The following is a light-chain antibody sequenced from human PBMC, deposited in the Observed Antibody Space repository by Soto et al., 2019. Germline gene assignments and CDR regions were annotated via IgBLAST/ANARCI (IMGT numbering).Light chain of an antibody. CDR3: TSYTSDSSVI. V-gene: IGLV2-14*03. CDR1: SSDIGGYRY. J-gene: IGLJ2*01. Sequence: QSALTQPASVSGSPGQSVTISCTGTSSDIGGYRYVSWYQQRPGKAPKLMIHDVTNRPSGVSDRFSGSKSGNTASLTISGLQAEDEADNYCTSYTSDSSVIFGGGTKVTVL. CDR2: DVT.